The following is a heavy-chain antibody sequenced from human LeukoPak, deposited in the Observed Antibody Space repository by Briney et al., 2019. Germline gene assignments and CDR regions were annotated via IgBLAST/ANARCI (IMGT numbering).Heavy chain of an antibody. CDR2: ISWNSGSI. V-gene: IGHV3-9*01. CDR3: AKESHSSYGDFDY. CDR1: GFTFDDYA. Sequence: PGGSLRLSCAASGFTFDDYAMHWVRQAPGKGLEWVSGISWNSGSIGYADSVKGRFTISRDNAKNSLYLQMNSLRAEDTALYYCAKESHSSYGDFDYWGQGTLVTVSA. J-gene: IGHJ4*02. D-gene: IGHD5-18*01.